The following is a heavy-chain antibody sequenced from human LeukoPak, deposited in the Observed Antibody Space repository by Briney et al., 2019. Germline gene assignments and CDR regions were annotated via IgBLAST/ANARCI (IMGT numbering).Heavy chain of an antibody. CDR2: IIPIFGTA. D-gene: IGHD6-19*01. CDR3: ARSIAVAGTKTYAFDI. CDR1: GGTFSSYA. Sequence: SVKVSCKASGGTFSSYAISWVRQAPGQGLEWMGGIIPIFGTANYAQKFQGRVTITADESTSTAYMELSSLRSEDTAVYYCARSIAVAGTKTYAFDIWGQGTMVTVSS. V-gene: IGHV1-69*13. J-gene: IGHJ3*02.